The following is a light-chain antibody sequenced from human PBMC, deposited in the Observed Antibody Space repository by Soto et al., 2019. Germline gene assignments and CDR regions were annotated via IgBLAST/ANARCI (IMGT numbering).Light chain of an antibody. Sequence: EIVLTQSPATLSLSPGERATLSCRASQSVSSYLAWYQQKPGQAPRLLIYDASNRATGIPARFSGSGSGTDFTITISSLEPEDFAVYACQQRSNWPLFTFGPGTKVDIK. J-gene: IGKJ3*01. CDR1: QSVSSY. CDR3: QQRSNWPLFT. V-gene: IGKV3-11*01. CDR2: DAS.